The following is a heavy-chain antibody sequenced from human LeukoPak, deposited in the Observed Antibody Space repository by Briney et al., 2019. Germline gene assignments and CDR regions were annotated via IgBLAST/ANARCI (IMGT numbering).Heavy chain of an antibody. CDR3: ASSRDPYYYDSSGYYPGALFDY. J-gene: IGHJ4*02. CDR1: GGSISSSSYY. D-gene: IGHD3-22*01. Sequence: SETLSLTCTVSGGSISSSSYYWGWIRQPPGKGLEWIGSIYYSGSTYYNPSLKSRVTISVDTSKNQFSLKLSSVTAADTAVYYCASSRDPYYYDSSGYYPGALFDYWGQGTLVTVSS. V-gene: IGHV4-39*01. CDR2: IYYSGST.